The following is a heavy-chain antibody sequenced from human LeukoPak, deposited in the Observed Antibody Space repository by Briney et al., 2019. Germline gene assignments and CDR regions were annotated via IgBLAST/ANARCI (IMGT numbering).Heavy chain of an antibody. V-gene: IGHV3-23*01. CDR2: ISGSGGST. Sequence: GGSLRLSCAASGFTFSSYAMSWVRQAPGKGLEWVSAISGSGGSTYYADSVKGRFTISRDNSKNTLYLQMNSLRAEDTAVYYCARDRALYSNYDYYYYGMDVWGQGTTGTVSS. CDR1: GFTFSSYA. CDR3: ARDRALYSNYDYYYYGMDV. J-gene: IGHJ6*02. D-gene: IGHD4-11*01.